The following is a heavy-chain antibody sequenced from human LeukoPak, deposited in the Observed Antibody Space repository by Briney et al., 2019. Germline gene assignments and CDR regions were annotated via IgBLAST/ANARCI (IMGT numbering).Heavy chain of an antibody. J-gene: IGHJ6*03. V-gene: IGHV3-23*01. D-gene: IGHD6-13*01. Sequence: GGSLRLSCAASGFTFSSYAMSWVRQAPGKGLEWVSAISSSGGSTYYADSVKGRFTISRDNSKNMLYLQMNSLRAEDTAVYYCAKEGYSSSWYRRYYYYYMDVWGKGTTVTVSS. CDR2: ISSSGGST. CDR1: GFTFSSYA. CDR3: AKEGYSSSWYRRYYYYYMDV.